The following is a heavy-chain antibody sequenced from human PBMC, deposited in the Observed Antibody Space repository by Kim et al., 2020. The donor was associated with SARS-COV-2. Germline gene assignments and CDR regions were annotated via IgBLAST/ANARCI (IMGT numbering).Heavy chain of an antibody. Sequence: DSVKGRLTISRDNATNSLYLQMNSLRAEDTAVYHCARELLRDYLYYAMDVWGQGTTVSVSS. J-gene: IGHJ6*02. V-gene: IGHV3-21*01. D-gene: IGHD2-15*01. CDR3: ARELLRDYLYYAMDV.